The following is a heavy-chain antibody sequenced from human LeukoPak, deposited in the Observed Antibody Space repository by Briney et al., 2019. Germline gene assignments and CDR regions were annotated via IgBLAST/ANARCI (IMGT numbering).Heavy chain of an antibody. Sequence: PSETLSLTCSVSGGSISSGGYYWGWIRQPPGKGLEWIGSIFHSGSTYYKPSLKSRVTISVDTSKSQFSLKVSSVTAADTAVYYCARGRGQLVRPYFDFWGQGTLVTVSS. V-gene: IGHV4-39*01. CDR1: GGSISSGGYY. J-gene: IGHJ4*02. CDR2: IFHSGST. D-gene: IGHD6-6*01. CDR3: ARGRGQLVRPYFDF.